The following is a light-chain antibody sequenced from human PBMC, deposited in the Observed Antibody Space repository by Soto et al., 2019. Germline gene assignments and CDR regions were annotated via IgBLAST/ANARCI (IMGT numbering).Light chain of an antibody. CDR3: QVYDNLPSYT. J-gene: IGKJ2*01. Sequence: DIQVTQSPSSLSASVGDRVTMTCQASQDVSNFLNWYQQKPGKAPKLLIHGASNLETGVPSRFSESGSATDFTFSISSLQPEDLATYYCQVYDNLPSYTFGQGTKLEIK. V-gene: IGKV1-33*01. CDR2: GAS. CDR1: QDVSNF.